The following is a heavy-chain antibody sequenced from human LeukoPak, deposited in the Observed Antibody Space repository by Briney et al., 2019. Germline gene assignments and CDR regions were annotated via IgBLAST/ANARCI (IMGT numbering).Heavy chain of an antibody. V-gene: IGHV5-51*01. Sequence: GESLKISCKGSGYSFTSYWIGWVRQMPGKCLEWMGIIYPGDSDTRYSPSFQGQATISADTSISTAYLQWSSLKASDSAMYYCARSLYCGGDCYSYYFDYWGQGTLVTVSS. J-gene: IGHJ4*02. D-gene: IGHD2-21*02. CDR2: IYPGDSDT. CDR1: GYSFTSYW. CDR3: ARSLYCGGDCYSYYFDY.